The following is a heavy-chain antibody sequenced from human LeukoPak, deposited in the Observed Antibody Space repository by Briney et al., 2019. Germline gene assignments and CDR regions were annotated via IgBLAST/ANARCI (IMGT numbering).Heavy chain of an antibody. V-gene: IGHV3-53*01. CDR2: VYSGSST. D-gene: IGHD6-6*01. Sequence: GGSLRLSCAASGFTVSGNDMSWVRQALGRGLEWVSVVYSGSSTYYTDSVKGRFTISRDNSKNTVYLQMSSLRAEDTAMYYCARFSSSPRYFDLWGRGTLVTVSS. CDR1: GFTVSGND. CDR3: ARFSSSPRYFDL. J-gene: IGHJ2*01.